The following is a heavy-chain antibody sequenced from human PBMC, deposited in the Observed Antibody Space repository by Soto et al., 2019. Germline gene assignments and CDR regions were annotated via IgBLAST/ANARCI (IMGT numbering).Heavy chain of an antibody. J-gene: IGHJ4*02. CDR1: GGSIDRSNYY. V-gene: IGHV4-39*01. CDR2: TYYNGNA. CDR3: ARHFVAVVIKGWGY. Sequence: PPETLSLTCNVSGGSIDRSNYYWGWLRQPPGKGLEWIGTTYYNGNAYYNPSLKSRVSMSVDTSKNQFSLKLVSVTAADTAVYYCARHFVAVVIKGWGYWGQGTLVTSPQ. D-gene: IGHD3-10*01.